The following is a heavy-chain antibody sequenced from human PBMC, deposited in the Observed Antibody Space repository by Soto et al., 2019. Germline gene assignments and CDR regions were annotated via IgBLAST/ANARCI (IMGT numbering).Heavy chain of an antibody. Sequence: EVQLLESGGGLVQPGGSLRLSCAASGFTFSSYAMSWVRQAPGKGLEWVSAISGSGGSTYYADSVKGRFTISRDNSKNTLYLQMNSLRAEDTAVYYCAGTKVGYYYYYMDVWGKGTTVTVSS. V-gene: IGHV3-23*01. D-gene: IGHD1-1*01. CDR3: AGTKVGYYYYYMDV. CDR2: ISGSGGST. CDR1: GFTFSSYA. J-gene: IGHJ6*03.